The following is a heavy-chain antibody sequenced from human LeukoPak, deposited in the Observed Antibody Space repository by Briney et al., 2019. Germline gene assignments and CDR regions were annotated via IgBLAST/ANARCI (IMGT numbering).Heavy chain of an antibody. CDR2: IYYSGST. V-gene: IGHV4-59*08. CDR3: ARTMYYDFWSGYYTYLDY. Sequence: SETLSLTCTVSGGSISSYYWSWIRQPPGKGLEWIGYIYYSGSTNYNPSLKSRVTISVDTSKNQFSLKLSSVTAADTAVYYCARTMYYDFWSGYYTYLDYWGQGTLVTVSS. CDR1: GGSISSYY. D-gene: IGHD3-3*01. J-gene: IGHJ4*02.